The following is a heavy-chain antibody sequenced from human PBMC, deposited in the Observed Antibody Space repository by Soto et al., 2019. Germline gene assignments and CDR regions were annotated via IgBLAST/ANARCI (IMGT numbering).Heavy chain of an antibody. Sequence: HLQLQESGSGLVKPSQTLSLTCAVSGGSISSGGYSWSWIRQPPGKGLEWIGYIYHSGSTYYNPSLKSRVTISVDRSKNQFSLKLSSVTAADTAVYYCARVPSPWGQGTLITVSS. CDR1: GGSISSGGYS. J-gene: IGHJ5*02. V-gene: IGHV4-30-2*01. CDR3: ARVPSP. CDR2: IYHSGST.